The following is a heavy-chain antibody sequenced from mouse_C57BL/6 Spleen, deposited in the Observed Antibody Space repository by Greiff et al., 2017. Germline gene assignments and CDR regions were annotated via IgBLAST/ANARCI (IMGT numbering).Heavy chain of an antibody. J-gene: IGHJ3*01. D-gene: IGHD2-4*01. CDR3: AREGDYDWFAY. CDR2: ISDGGSYT. CDR1: GFTFSSYA. Sequence: DVKLVESGGGLVKPGGSLKLSCAASGFTFSSYAMSWVRQTPEKRLEWVATISDGGSYTYYPDNVKGRFTISRDNAKNNLYLQMSHLKSEDTAMYYCAREGDYDWFAYWGQGTLVTVSA. V-gene: IGHV5-4*01.